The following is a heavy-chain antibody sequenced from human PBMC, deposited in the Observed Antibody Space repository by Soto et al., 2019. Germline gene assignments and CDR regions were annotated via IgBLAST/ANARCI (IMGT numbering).Heavy chain of an antibody. CDR2: IDPETGGT. J-gene: IGHJ6*02. CDR1: GYTFTDFY. D-gene: IGHD1-26*01. V-gene: IGHV1-2*02. Sequence: QVQLVQSGAEVKKPGASVKVSCKASGYTFTDFYIHWVRQAPGQGLAWMGWIDPETGGTKYAQNFQGRVTMTRDTAISTVYMELSRLRSDDTAVVYYCARDQVVGRHFYYGMDVWGQGTTVIVSS. CDR3: ARDQVVGRHFYYGMDV.